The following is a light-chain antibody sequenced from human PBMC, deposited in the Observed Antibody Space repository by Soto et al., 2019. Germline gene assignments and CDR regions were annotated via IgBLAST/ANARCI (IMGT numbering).Light chain of an antibody. CDR3: CSYTGTYVAL. J-gene: IGLJ3*02. CDR1: GSDVSGYNF. V-gene: IGLV2-11*01. Sequence: QSALTQPRSVSGSPGQSVTISCTGAGSDVSGYNFLSWYQQYPGKAPKVIIYDVNKRPSGVPDRFSGSKSGKAASLTISGLQAEDEADYFCCSYTGTYVALFGGGTKVTVL. CDR2: DVN.